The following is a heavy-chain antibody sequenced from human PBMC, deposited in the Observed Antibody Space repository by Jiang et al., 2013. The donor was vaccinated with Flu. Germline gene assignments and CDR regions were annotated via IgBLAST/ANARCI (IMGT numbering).Heavy chain of an antibody. CDR3: ARSRDCGGDCYYFDY. V-gene: IGHV1-46*01. CDR1: GYTFTKYY. J-gene: IGHJ4*02. Sequence: GAEVKKPGASVKVSCKASGYTFTKYYMHWVRQAPGQGLEWMGIINPSGGGTNYAQRFQGRVTMTRDTSTSTVYMELSSLTSEDTAMYYCARSRDCGGDCYYFDYWGQGTLVTVSS. CDR2: INPSGGGT. D-gene: IGHD2-21*02.